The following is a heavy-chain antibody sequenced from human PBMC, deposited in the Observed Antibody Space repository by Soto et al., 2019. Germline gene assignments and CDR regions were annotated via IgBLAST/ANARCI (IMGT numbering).Heavy chain of an antibody. Sequence: EASVKVSCKASGGTFSNYAINWVRQAPGQGLEWMGGIIPIFGTANYAQKFQGRVTITADESTSTAYLDLNSLRAEDTAVYYCARDPIIAMVRGVINWFDPWGQGTLVT. V-gene: IGHV1-69*13. J-gene: IGHJ5*02. CDR2: IIPIFGTA. CDR1: GGTFSNYA. D-gene: IGHD3-10*01. CDR3: ARDPIIAMVRGVINWFDP.